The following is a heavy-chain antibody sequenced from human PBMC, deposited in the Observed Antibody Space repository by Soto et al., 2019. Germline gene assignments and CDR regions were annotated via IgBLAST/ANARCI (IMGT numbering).Heavy chain of an antibody. Sequence: SGPTLVNPTQTLTLTCTFSAFSLGTGGVGVGWIRQPPGKALEWLALIYWDDDKRYSPSLRSRLTITKDTSKNQVVLTMTNMDPVDIATYYCIQSRCGGDCLQSYASYYYYGMDVWGQGTTVTVSS. CDR3: IQSRCGGDCLQSYASYYYYGMDV. J-gene: IGHJ6*02. V-gene: IGHV2-5*02. D-gene: IGHD2-21*02. CDR2: IYWDDDK. CDR1: AFSLGTGGVG.